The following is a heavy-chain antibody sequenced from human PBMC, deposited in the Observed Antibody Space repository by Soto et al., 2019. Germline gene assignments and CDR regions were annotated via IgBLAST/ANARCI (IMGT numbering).Heavy chain of an antibody. D-gene: IGHD3-3*01. CDR1: GGTFSSYA. CDR2: IIPIFGTA. J-gene: IGHJ6*02. Sequence: QVQLVQSGAEVKKPGSSVKVSCKASGGTFSSYAISWVRQAPGQGLEWMGGIIPIFGTANYAQKFQGRVTITADEPTSTAYMELSSLGPEDSAVYYCAKADYDFWSGYQERYFLYCMDVWGQGTTVTVSS. CDR3: AKADYDFWSGYQERYFLYCMDV. V-gene: IGHV1-69*12.